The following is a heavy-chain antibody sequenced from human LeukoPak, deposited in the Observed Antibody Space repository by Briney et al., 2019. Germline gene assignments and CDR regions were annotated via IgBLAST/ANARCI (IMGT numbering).Heavy chain of an antibody. J-gene: IGHJ5*02. V-gene: IGHV4-34*01. D-gene: IGHD2-2*01. Sequence: SETLSLTCAVYGGSFSGYYWSWIRQPPGKGLEWIGEINHSGSTNYNPSLKSRVTISVDTSKNQFSLTLTSVTAADTAVYYCARVAYGSSWFDPWGQGTLVIVSS. CDR1: GGSFSGYY. CDR2: INHSGST. CDR3: ARVAYGSSWFDP.